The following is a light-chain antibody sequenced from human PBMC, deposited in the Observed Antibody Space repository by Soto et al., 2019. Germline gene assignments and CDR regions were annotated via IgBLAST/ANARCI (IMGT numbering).Light chain of an antibody. J-gene: IGKJ1*01. CDR3: ERYGSSGT. V-gene: IGKV3-20*01. CDR2: GAS. CDR1: QSVVSSY. Sequence: ESVLPESPGTLSLSPGERTTLSCRASQSVVSSYLAWYQQKPGQAPRLLIYGASNRATGIPDRFSGNGSGTDFTLSISSLEHQELAEYYCERYGSSGTFGLGTKVYIK.